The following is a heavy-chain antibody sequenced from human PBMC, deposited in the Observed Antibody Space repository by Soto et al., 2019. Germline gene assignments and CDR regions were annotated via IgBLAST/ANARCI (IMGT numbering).Heavy chain of an antibody. CDR1: SGSISSSNW. CDR3: ARYSYYGSGSYH. Sequence: SETLSLTCAVSSGSISSSNWWSWVRQPPGKGLEWIGEIYHSGSTNYNPSLKSRVTISVDKSKNQFSLKLSSVTAADTAVYYCARYSYYGSGSYHWGQGTLVTVSS. D-gene: IGHD3-10*01. CDR2: IYHSGST. V-gene: IGHV4-4*02. J-gene: IGHJ4*02.